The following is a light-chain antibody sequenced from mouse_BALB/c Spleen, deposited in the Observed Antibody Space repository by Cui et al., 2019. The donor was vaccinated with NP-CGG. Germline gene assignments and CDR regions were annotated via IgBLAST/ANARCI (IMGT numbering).Light chain of an antibody. CDR3: ALWYSNHWV. CDR1: TGAVTTTNY. J-gene: IGLJ1*01. Sequence: AVVTQASALTTSPGETVTLTCRSSTGAVTTTNYANWVQEKPDHLFTGLIGGTNNRIPGVPARFSGSLIGDKAALPITGAQTEDEAIYFCALWYSNHWVFGGGTKLTVL. V-gene: IGLV1*01. CDR2: GTN.